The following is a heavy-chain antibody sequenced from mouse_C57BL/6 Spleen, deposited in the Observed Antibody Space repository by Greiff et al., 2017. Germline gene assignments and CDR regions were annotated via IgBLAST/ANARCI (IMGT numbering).Heavy chain of an antibody. Sequence: VQLQESGAELVKPGASVKLSCKASGYTFTEYTIHWVKQRSGQGLEWIGWFYPGSGSINYNEKFKDKATLTADNSSSPVYMELSRLTSEDSAVYCCAGHGTEEAMDYWGQGTSVTVSS. D-gene: IGHD1-1*01. CDR2: FYPGSGSI. CDR1: GYTFTEYT. J-gene: IGHJ4*01. CDR3: AGHGTEEAMDY. V-gene: IGHV1-62-2*01.